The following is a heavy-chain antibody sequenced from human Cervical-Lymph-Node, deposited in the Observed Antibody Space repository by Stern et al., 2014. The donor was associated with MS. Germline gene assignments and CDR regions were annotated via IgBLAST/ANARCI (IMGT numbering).Heavy chain of an antibody. CDR1: GYTFTTYY. CDR3: ARVLSLATSDS. D-gene: IGHD1-1*01. CDR2: FNPSGGKT. V-gene: IGHV1-46*01. Sequence: VQLLESGAEIRKPGASVKISCEAYGYTFTTYYMHWVRQAPGQGLEWVALFNPSGGKTTDAQRFQGRVTVTGDTSTSTVYMELTGLRSEDTAVYYCARVLSLATSDSWGQGTLVIVSS. J-gene: IGHJ4*02.